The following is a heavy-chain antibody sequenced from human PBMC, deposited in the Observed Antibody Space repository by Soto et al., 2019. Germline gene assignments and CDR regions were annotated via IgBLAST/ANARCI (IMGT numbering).Heavy chain of an antibody. CDR2: IYYSGST. D-gene: IGHD1-1*01. CDR3: ARQGLALGCWKGDYFDY. CDR1: GGSISSSSYY. V-gene: IGHV4-39*01. Sequence: SETLSLTCTVSGGSISSSSYYWGWIRQPPGKGLEWIGGIYYSGSTYYNPSLKSRVTISVDTSKNQFPLKLSSVTAADTAVYYCARQGLALGCWKGDYFDYWGQGTLVTVSS. J-gene: IGHJ4*02.